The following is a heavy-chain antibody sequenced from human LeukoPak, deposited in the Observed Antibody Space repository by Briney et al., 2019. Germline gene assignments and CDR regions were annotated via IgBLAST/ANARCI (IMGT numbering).Heavy chain of an antibody. D-gene: IGHD4-17*01. V-gene: IGHV4-59*01. CDR1: GGSISSYY. Sequence: SETLSLTCTVSGGSISSYYWSWIRQPPGKGLEWIGYISYSGSTNYNPSLKSRVTISVDTSKNHFSLRLNSVTAADTAVYYCARDGADGDYDGAFDIWGQGTMVTVSS. CDR3: ARDGADGDYDGAFDI. CDR2: ISYSGST. J-gene: IGHJ3*02.